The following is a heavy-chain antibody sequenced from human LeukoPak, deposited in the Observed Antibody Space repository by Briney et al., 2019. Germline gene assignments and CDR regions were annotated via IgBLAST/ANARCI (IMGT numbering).Heavy chain of an antibody. CDR2: ISGSGGST. Sequence: GGSLRRSCAASGFTFSSYAMSWVRQAPGKGLEWVSAISGSGGSTYYADSVEGRFTISRDNSKNTLYLQMNSLRAEDTAVYYCAKRALMGSGSYYYFDYWGQGTLVTVSS. CDR3: AKRALMGSGSYYYFDY. J-gene: IGHJ4*02. V-gene: IGHV3-23*01. D-gene: IGHD3-10*01. CDR1: GFTFSSYA.